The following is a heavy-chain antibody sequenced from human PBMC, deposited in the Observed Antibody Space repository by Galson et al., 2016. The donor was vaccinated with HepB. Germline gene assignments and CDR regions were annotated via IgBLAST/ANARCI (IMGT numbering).Heavy chain of an antibody. CDR2: IYYGGGT. J-gene: IGHJ4*02. CDR3: ATPGGMVTPY. Sequence: SETLSLTCTVPGGSISRSGYYWGWIRQSPGKGLEWIGSIYYGGGTYYNPSLQSRVTISVDTSKNQFSLRLSSVTAADTAVYYCATPGGMVTPYWGQGTLVTVSS. CDR1: GGSISRSGYY. V-gene: IGHV4-39*07. D-gene: IGHD5-18*01.